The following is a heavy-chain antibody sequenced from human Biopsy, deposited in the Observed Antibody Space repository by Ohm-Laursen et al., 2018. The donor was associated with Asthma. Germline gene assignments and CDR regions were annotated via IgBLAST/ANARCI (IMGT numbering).Heavy chain of an antibody. CDR3: VRGSGSSLSYRDAFDI. D-gene: IGHD3-16*01. V-gene: IGHV4-59*07. CDR1: GGSITSFY. J-gene: IGHJ4*02. Sequence: SDTLSLTCTVSGGSITSFYWSWIRQPPARGLEWMGDIYFSWNTNYNPSLKSRVTISIDTSKNHFSLKLTSVTAADTAVYYCVRGSGSSLSYRDAFDIWGQGTLVTVSS. CDR2: IYFSWNT.